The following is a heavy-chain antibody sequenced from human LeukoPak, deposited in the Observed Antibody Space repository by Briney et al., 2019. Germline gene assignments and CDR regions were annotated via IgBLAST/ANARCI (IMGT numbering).Heavy chain of an antibody. CDR3: ARDHWYSSSWSDY. Sequence: GGSLRLSCAASGFTFSDYSMNWVRQAPGKGLEWISWVGIDSGNTKYADSVKGRFTISGEKAKNSLYLQMSSLRVEDTAVYYCARDHWYSSSWSDYWGQGTLVTVSS. V-gene: IGHV3-48*01. D-gene: IGHD6-13*01. CDR1: GFTFSDYS. CDR2: VGIDSGNT. J-gene: IGHJ4*02.